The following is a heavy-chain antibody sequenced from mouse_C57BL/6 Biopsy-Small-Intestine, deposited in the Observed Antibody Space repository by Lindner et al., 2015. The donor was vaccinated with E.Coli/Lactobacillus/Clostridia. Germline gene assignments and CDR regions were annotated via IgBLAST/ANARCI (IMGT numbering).Heavy chain of an antibody. CDR1: GYAFSSSW. CDR3: ARKGGNYGYFDV. J-gene: IGHJ1*03. D-gene: IGHD2-1*01. CDR2: IYPGDGDT. Sequence: VQLQESGPELVKPGASVKISCKASGYAFSSSWMNWVKQRPGKGLEWIGRIYPGDGDTNYNGKFKGKATLTADKYSSTAYMQLSSLTSEDSAVYFCARKGGNYGYFDVWGTGTTVTVSS. V-gene: IGHV1-82*01.